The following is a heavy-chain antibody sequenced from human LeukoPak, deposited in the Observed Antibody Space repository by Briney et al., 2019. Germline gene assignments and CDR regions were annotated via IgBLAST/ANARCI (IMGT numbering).Heavy chain of an antibody. Sequence: PGGSLRLSCAASGFTFSSYWMSWDRQAPGKGLEWVANIKQDGSEKYYVDSVKGRFTISRDNAKKSLYLQMNSLRGEDTAVYYCARGAYMFDYWGQGTLVTDSS. CDR1: GFTFSSYW. D-gene: IGHD3-16*01. V-gene: IGHV3-7*04. CDR2: IKQDGSEK. J-gene: IGHJ4*02. CDR3: ARGAYMFDY.